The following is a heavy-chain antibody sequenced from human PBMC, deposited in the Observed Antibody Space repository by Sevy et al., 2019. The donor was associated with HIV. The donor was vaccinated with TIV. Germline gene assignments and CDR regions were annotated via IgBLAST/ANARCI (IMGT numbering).Heavy chain of an antibody. Sequence: ASVKVSCKASDYTFISYGISWVRQAPGQGLEWMGWVSGYNGDTNYAQKLQGRITMTTDTSTSTAYMEMRSLRSDDTAVYYCARDPRRWFGERARGVGLDVWGQGTTVTVSS. CDR3: ARDPRRWFGERARGVGLDV. V-gene: IGHV1-18*01. CDR2: VSGYNGDT. J-gene: IGHJ6*02. CDR1: DYTFISYG. D-gene: IGHD3-10*01.